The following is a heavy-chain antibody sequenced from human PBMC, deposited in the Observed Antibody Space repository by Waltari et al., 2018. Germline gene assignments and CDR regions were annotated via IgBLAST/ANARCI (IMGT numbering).Heavy chain of an antibody. CDR2: IIPIFVTA. V-gene: IGHV1-69*13. CDR3: ARGEPKGDYFDY. Sequence: QVQLLQSGAEVKKPGSSVKVSCKASGGPFSSYAISWVRQAPEQGLEWMGWIIPIFVTANYAQKFQGIVTITADESTSTAYMELSSLRSEDTAVYYCARGEPKGDYFDYWGQGTLVTVSS. J-gene: IGHJ4*02. CDR1: GGPFSSYA.